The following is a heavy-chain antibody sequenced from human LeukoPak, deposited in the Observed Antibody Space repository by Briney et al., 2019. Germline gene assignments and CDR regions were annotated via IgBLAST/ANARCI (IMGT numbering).Heavy chain of an antibody. CDR2: ISAYNGNT. CDR3: ARTPGGDYVWGSYRYTLPSPPFDY. Sequence: ASVKVSCKASGYTFTSYGISWVRQAPGQGLEWMGWISAYNGNTNYAQKLRGRVTMTTDTSTSTAYMELRSLRSDDTAVYYCARTPGGDYVWGSYRYTLPSPPFDYWGQGTLVTVSS. CDR1: GYTFTSYG. J-gene: IGHJ4*02. V-gene: IGHV1-18*01. D-gene: IGHD3-16*02.